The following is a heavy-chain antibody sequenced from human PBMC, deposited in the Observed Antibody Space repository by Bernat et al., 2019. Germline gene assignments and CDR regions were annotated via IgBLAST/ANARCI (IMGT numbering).Heavy chain of an antibody. J-gene: IGHJ3*02. V-gene: IGHV1-3*01. D-gene: IGHD3-22*01. CDR1: GYTFTSYA. Sequence: QVQLVQSGAEVKKPGASVKVSCKASGYTFTSYAMHWVRQAPGQRLEWMGWINAGNGNTKYSQKFQGRVTITRDPSASTAYMELSSLRSEDTAVYYCARGDSSGHDAFDIWGQGTMVTVSS. CDR3: ARGDSSGHDAFDI. CDR2: INAGNGNT.